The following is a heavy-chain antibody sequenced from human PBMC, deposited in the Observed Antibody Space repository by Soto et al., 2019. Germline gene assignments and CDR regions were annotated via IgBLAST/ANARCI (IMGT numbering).Heavy chain of an antibody. Sequence: PSETLSLTCAVSGGSISSSNWWSWVRQPPGKGLEWIGEIYHSGSTNYNPSLKSRVTISVDKPKNQFSLKLSSVTAADTAVYYCATMGYCSSTSCYPRGWFDPWGQGTLVTVSS. J-gene: IGHJ5*02. D-gene: IGHD2-2*01. CDR3: ATMGYCSSTSCYPRGWFDP. CDR2: IYHSGST. CDR1: GGSISSSNW. V-gene: IGHV4-4*02.